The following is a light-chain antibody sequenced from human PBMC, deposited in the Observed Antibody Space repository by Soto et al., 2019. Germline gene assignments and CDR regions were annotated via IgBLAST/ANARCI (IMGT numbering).Light chain of an antibody. CDR3: QQSYSTPWT. CDR2: DAS. V-gene: IGKV1-39*01. CDR1: QNIGSY. J-gene: IGKJ1*01. Sequence: DIQMTQSPSSLSASVGDRVAITCRASQNIGSYVNWYQQKPGMAPKLLISDASTLQGGAPSRFSGTGSGTEFTLTISSLQPVDFAIYFCQQSYSTPWTFGQGTRV.